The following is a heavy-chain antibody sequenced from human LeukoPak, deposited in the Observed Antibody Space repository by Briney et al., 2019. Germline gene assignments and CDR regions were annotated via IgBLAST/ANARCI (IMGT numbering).Heavy chain of an antibody. CDR3: AKEGAYPMTTYDS. V-gene: IGHV3-7*01. CDR1: GFTFSSYW. Sequence: GGSLRLSCAASGFTFSSYWMNWVRQAPGKGLEWVANIKRDGNEKNYVDSVKGPFSISRDNAKNSLYLQMDSLRAEDTAVYYCAKEGAYPMTTYDSWGQGALVTVSS. CDR2: IKRDGNEK. D-gene: IGHD1-1*01. J-gene: IGHJ5*01.